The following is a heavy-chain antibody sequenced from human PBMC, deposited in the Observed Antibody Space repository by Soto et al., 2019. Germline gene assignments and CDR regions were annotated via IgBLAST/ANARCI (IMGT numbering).Heavy chain of an antibody. CDR1: GYSISSGYY. CDR2: IYHSGST. V-gene: IGHV4-38-2*02. CDR3: ARDSPRRCGSYYIYGMVD. J-gene: IGHJ6*01. Sequence: SETLSLTCAVSGYSISSGYYWGWIRQPPGKGLEWIGSIYHSGSTYYNPSLKSRVTISVDTSKNQFSLQLSSVTAVDTAVSYFARDSPRRCGSYYIYGMVDWGQGTTVTVSS. D-gene: IGHD5-12*01.